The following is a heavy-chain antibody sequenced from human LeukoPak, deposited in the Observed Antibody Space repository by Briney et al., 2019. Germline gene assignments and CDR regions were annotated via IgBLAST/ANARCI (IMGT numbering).Heavy chain of an antibody. CDR1: GFPFPSLR. D-gene: IGHD1-26*01. J-gene: IGHJ4*02. CDR3: VRGEAHDS. V-gene: IGHV3-74*01. Sequence: GALEPPWKAPGFPFPSLRMEWVRQAPGKGLVWVSCINNDGSSTNYADSVKGRFTISRDNAKNTVYLQMDSLRTEDTAVYYCVRGEAHDSWGQGTLITVSS. CDR2: INNDGSST.